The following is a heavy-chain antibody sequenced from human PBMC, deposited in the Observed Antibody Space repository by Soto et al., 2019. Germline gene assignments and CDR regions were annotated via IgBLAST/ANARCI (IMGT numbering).Heavy chain of an antibody. CDR1: GFTFSSYA. V-gene: IGHV3-30-3*01. J-gene: IGHJ3*02. Sequence: QVQLVESGGGVVQPRRSLRLSCAASGFTFSSYAMHWVRQAPGKGLEWVAVISYDGSNKYYADSVKGRFTISRDNSKNTLYLQMNSLRAEDTAVYYCASPRYSPYAFDIWGQGTMVTVSS. CDR2: ISYDGSNK. CDR3: ASPRYSPYAFDI. D-gene: IGHD5-12*01.